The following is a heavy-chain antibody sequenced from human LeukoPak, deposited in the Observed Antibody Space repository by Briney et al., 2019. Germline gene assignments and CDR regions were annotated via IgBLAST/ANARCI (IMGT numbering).Heavy chain of an antibody. V-gene: IGHV3-11*04. J-gene: IGHJ4*02. CDR1: GFTFSDYY. CDR3: AREDTAMVDLDY. CDR2: ISSSGSTI. Sequence: GGSLRLSCAASGFTFSDYYMSWIRQAPGKGLEWVSYISSSGSTIYYADSVKGRFTISRDNAKNSLYLQVNSLRAEDTAVYYCAREDTAMVDLDYWGQGTLVTVSS. D-gene: IGHD5-18*01.